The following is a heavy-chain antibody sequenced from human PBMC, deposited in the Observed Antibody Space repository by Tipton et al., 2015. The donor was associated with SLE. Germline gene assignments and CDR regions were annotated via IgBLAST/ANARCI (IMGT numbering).Heavy chain of an antibody. CDR1: GFTFGDYA. CDR3: TRDQTTMIVVVPGS. D-gene: IGHD3-22*01. CDR2: IRSKAYGGTT. V-gene: IGHV3-49*03. J-gene: IGHJ5*02. Sequence: SLRLSCTASGFTFGDYAMSWFRQAPGKGLEWVGFIRSKAYGGTTEYAASVKGRFTISRDDSKSIAYLQMNSLKTEDTAVYYCTRDQTTMIVVVPGSWGQAPLVTVSS.